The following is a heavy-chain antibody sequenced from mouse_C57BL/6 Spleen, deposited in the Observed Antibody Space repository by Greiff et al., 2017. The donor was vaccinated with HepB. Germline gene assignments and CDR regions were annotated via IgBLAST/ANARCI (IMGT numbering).Heavy chain of an antibody. Sequence: EVQLVESGGGLVKPGGSLKLSCAASGFTFSSYAMSWVRQTPEKRLEWVATISDGGSYTYYPDNVKGRFTISRDNAENNQYLQMSQLKSEETAMYYCARDTTVVATGYFDYWGKGTTLTVSS. CDR1: GFTFSSYA. D-gene: IGHD1-1*01. CDR3: ARDTTVVATGYFDY. J-gene: IGHJ2*01. CDR2: ISDGGSYT. V-gene: IGHV5-4*01.